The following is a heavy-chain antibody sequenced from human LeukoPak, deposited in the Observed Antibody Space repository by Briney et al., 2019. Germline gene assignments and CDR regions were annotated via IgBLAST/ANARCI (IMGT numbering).Heavy chain of an antibody. J-gene: IGHJ6*02. D-gene: IGHD4-23*01. CDR3: ARKDGGRDGMDV. Sequence: ASVKVSCRASGYTFTNCYMHWVRQAPGQGLEWRGWLNPNTLVTNYAQHFQGRVSMTWDTSISTGYMYLHSLTSDATAVYYCARKDGGRDGMDVWGQGTTVTVSS. CDR2: LNPNTLVT. V-gene: IGHV1-2*02. CDR1: GYTFTNCY.